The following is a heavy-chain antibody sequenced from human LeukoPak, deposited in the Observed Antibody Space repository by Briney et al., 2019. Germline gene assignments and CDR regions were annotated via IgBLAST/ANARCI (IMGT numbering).Heavy chain of an antibody. Sequence: GGSLRLSCAASGFTVSSNYMSWVRQAPGKGLEWVALMYSRGSSHYADSVRGRFTISRDSSKNTVYLQMNSLTAEDTAVYYCARGQIVGVQGDFWGQGTLVTVSS. J-gene: IGHJ4*02. CDR3: ARGQIVGVQGDF. V-gene: IGHV3-66*02. CDR1: GFTVSSNY. CDR2: MYSRGSS. D-gene: IGHD1-26*01.